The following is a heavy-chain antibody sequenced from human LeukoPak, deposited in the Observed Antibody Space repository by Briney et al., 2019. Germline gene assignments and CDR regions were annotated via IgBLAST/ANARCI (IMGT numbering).Heavy chain of an antibody. D-gene: IGHD3-10*01. Sequence: GGSLRLSCAASGFTFSSYDMTWVSQAPGKGLEWVSGISGSGGSTYYADSVKGRFTISRDNSKNTLYLQMNSLRAEDTAVYHCARPIYYGSAYYFDYWGQGTLVTVSS. CDR1: GFTFSSYD. CDR2: ISGSGGST. V-gene: IGHV3-23*01. CDR3: ARPIYYGSAYYFDY. J-gene: IGHJ4*02.